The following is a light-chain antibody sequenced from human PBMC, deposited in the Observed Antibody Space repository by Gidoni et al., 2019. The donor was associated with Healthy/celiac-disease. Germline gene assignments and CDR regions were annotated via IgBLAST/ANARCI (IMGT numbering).Light chain of an antibody. Sequence: IQMTQSPSSRSASVGDRVTITCQASQDMSHYLTWYQQKPGKAPKLLIYDASNLETGVPSRFSGRGSGTDFTFTISSLQPEAIAPYYCQQYDNRPFTFGPWTKVDIK. J-gene: IGKJ3*01. V-gene: IGKV1-33*01. CDR2: DAS. CDR3: QQYDNRPFT. CDR1: QDMSHY.